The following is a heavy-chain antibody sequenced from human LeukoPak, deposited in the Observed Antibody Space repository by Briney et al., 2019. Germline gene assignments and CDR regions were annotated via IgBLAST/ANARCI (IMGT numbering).Heavy chain of an antibody. J-gene: IGHJ4*02. D-gene: IGHD3-3*01. Sequence: PGGSLRLSCAASGFTFSNAWMSWVRQAPGKGLEWVGRIKSKTDGGTTDYAAPVKGRFAISRDDSKNTLYLQMNSLKTEDTAVYYCTTGYDFWPTSEFDYWGQGTLVTVSS. CDR3: TTGYDFWPTSEFDY. CDR2: IKSKTDGGTT. V-gene: IGHV3-15*01. CDR1: GFTFSNAW.